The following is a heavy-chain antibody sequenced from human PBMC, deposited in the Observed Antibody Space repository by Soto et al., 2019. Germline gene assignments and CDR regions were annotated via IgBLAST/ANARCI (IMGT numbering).Heavy chain of an antibody. Sequence: QVQLVESGGGVVQPGRSLRLSCAASGFTFSSYAMHWVRQAPGKGLEWVAVISYDGSNKYYADSVKGRFTIFRDNSKNTLYLQMNSLRAEDTAVYYCAVIAAAGNFDYWGQGTLVTVSS. D-gene: IGHD6-13*01. V-gene: IGHV3-30-3*01. CDR1: GFTFSSYA. CDR3: AVIAAAGNFDY. CDR2: ISYDGSNK. J-gene: IGHJ4*02.